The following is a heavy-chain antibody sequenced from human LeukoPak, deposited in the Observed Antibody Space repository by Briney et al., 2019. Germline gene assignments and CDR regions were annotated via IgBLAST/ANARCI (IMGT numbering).Heavy chain of an antibody. D-gene: IGHD7-27*01. CDR3: ARSLGSYYYYYYMDV. J-gene: IGHJ6*03. Sequence: GGSLRLSCAASGFTFSSYSMNWVRQAPGKGLEWVSYIISSSSTIYYADSVKGRFTISRDNAKNSLYLQMNSLRAEDKAVYYCARSLGSYYYYYYMDVWGKGTTVTVSS. CDR1: GFTFSSYS. V-gene: IGHV3-48*01. CDR2: IISSSSTI.